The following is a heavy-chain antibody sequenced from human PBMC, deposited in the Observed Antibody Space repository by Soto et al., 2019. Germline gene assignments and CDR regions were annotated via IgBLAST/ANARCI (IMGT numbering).Heavy chain of an antibody. V-gene: IGHV1-3*05. CDR1: GYTFTSYA. CDR2: INGGNGNT. Sequence: QVQLVQSGAEEKKPGASVKVSCKASGYTFTSYAMHWVRQAPGQRLEWMGWINGGNGNTKYSQKFQGRVTITRDTSASTAYMELSSLTSEDTAVYSCARADGPGFVGPWGQGTLVTVSS. J-gene: IGHJ5*02. D-gene: IGHD2-2*01. CDR3: ARADGPGFVGP.